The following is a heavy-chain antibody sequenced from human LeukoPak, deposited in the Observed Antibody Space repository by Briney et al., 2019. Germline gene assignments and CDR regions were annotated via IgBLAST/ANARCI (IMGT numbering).Heavy chain of an antibody. CDR3: AKGVGIEGAGHFDP. Sequence: ARSLRLSCAASGFTFSSYGMHWVRQAPGKGLEWVAVIWYDGSNKYYADSVKGRFTISRDNSKNTLYLQMNSLRGEDKAVYYCAKGVGIEGAGHFDPWGQGTVVTVSS. D-gene: IGHD6-13*01. V-gene: IGHV3-33*06. CDR1: GFTFSSYG. J-gene: IGHJ5*02. CDR2: IWYDGSNK.